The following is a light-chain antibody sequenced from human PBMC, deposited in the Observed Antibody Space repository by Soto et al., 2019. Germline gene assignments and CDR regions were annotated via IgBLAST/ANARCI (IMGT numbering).Light chain of an antibody. CDR1: QGISNY. V-gene: IGKV1-27*01. CDR3: QKYNSASL. J-gene: IGKJ4*01. Sequence: IQLTQSPSSLSASVGDRVTITCRASQGISNYLAWYQQKPGKVPKLLIYAASTLQSGVPSRFSGSGSGTDFTLTISSLQPEDVATYYCQKYNSASLFGGGTKVDIK. CDR2: AAS.